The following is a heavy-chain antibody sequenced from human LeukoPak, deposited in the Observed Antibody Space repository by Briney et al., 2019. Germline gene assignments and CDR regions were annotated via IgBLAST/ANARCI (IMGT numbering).Heavy chain of an antibody. D-gene: IGHD3-10*01. V-gene: IGHV1-18*01. Sequence: GASVKVSCKASGGTFSSYAISWVRQAPGQGLEWMGWISAYNGNTNYAQKLLGRVTMTTDTSTSTAYMELRSLRSDDTAVYYCARGSLRYYYGSGSDYWGQGTLVTVSS. J-gene: IGHJ4*02. CDR1: GGTFSSYA. CDR3: ARGSLRYYYGSGSDY. CDR2: ISAYNGNT.